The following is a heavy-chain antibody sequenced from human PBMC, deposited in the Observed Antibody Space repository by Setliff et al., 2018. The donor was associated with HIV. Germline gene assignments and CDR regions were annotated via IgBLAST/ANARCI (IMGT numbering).Heavy chain of an antibody. D-gene: IGHD5-12*01. Sequence: LRLSCAASGFNFSSHTMGWVRQAPGKGLEWVASIKQDGSERSYVDSVKGRFTISRDNAKNSLYLQMNSLRAEDTAVYYCARESGYDYPHDAFDIWGQGTMVTVSS. J-gene: IGHJ3*02. CDR1: GFNFSSHT. V-gene: IGHV3-7*01. CDR3: ARESGYDYPHDAFDI. CDR2: IKQDGSER.